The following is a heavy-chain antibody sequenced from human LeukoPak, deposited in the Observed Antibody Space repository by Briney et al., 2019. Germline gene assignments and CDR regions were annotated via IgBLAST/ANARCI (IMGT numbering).Heavy chain of an antibody. Sequence: GGSLRLSCAASGFSFSSNWMSWIRQAPGKGLEWVGSIKHDGGAKYYVDSVKGRFTISRDNAKNSLYLQMNSLRAEDTAVYYCATYCGGDCYSPHDAFDIRGQGTMVTVS. V-gene: IGHV3-7*05. CDR1: GFSFSSNW. J-gene: IGHJ3*02. CDR2: IKHDGGAK. D-gene: IGHD2-21*02. CDR3: ATYCGGDCYSPHDAFDI.